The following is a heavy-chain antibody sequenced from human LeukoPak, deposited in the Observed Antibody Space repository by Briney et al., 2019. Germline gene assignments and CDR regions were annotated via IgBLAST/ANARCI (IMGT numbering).Heavy chain of an antibody. V-gene: IGHV1-2*02. Sequence: ASVKVSCKASGYTFTGYYMHWVRQAPGQGLEWMGWINPNSGGTNYAQKFQGRVTMTRDTSISTAYMELSSLRSEDTAVYYCARGFSAPYYYYMDVWGKGTTVTVSS. J-gene: IGHJ6*03. CDR3: ARGFSAPYYYYMDV. D-gene: IGHD3-10*01. CDR2: INPNSGGT. CDR1: GYTFTGYY.